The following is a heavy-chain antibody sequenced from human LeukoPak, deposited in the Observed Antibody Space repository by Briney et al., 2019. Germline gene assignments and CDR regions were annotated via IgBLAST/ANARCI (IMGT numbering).Heavy chain of an antibody. J-gene: IGHJ4*02. V-gene: IGHV3-73*01. CDR2: IRSKANSFTT. CDR3: SRLSPDGYNPFDFDY. CDR1: GFSFSGSA. Sequence: GGSLRLSCAASGFSFSGSAMHWVRQASGKGLEWVGRIRSKANSFTTTYAASVKGRFTISRDGSKNTAYLQMNSLKTEDTAVYYCSRLSPDGYNPFDFDYWGQGTLVTVSS. D-gene: IGHD5-24*01.